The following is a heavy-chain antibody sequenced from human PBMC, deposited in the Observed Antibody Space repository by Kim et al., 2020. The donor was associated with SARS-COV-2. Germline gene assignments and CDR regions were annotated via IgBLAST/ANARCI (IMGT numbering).Heavy chain of an antibody. J-gene: IGHJ4*02. CDR3: ARDPLGYGDYQGIFDY. D-gene: IGHD4-17*01. Sequence: ASVKVSCKASGYTFTGYYMHWVRQAPGQGLEWMGWINPNSGGTNYAQKFQGRVTMTRDTSISTAYMELSRLRSDDTAVYYCARDPLGYGDYQGIFDYWGQGTLVTVSS. CDR1: GYTFTGYY. CDR2: INPNSGGT. V-gene: IGHV1-2*02.